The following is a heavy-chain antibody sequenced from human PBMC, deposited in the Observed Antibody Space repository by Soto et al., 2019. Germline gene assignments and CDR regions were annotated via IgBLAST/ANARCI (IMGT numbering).Heavy chain of an antibody. CDR3: ARPVDTAMVTPYYFDY. Sequence: ESGGGLVQPGGSLRLSCAASGFTFSSYSMNWVRQAPGKGLEWVSYISSSSSTIYYADSVKGRFTISRDNAKNSLYLQMNSLRAEDTAVYYCARPVDTAMVTPYYFDYWGQGTLVTVSS. J-gene: IGHJ4*02. CDR1: GFTFSSYS. D-gene: IGHD5-18*01. V-gene: IGHV3-48*01. CDR2: ISSSSSTI.